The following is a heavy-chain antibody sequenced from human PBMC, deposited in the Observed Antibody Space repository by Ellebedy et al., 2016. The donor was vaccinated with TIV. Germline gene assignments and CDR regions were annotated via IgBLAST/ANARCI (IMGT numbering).Heavy chain of an antibody. Sequence: GESLKISCEAPGFTFTRSAMSWVRQAPGKGLEWVSSISGSGTSIYYAHSVKGRFTISRDNSKNTLYLQMNSLRAEDTAVYYCAKAPLDCSGGDCHPYFDYWGHGTLVTVSS. CDR1: GFTFTRSA. V-gene: IGHV3-23*01. CDR3: AKAPLDCSGGDCHPYFDY. CDR2: ISGSGTSI. D-gene: IGHD2-15*01. J-gene: IGHJ4*01.